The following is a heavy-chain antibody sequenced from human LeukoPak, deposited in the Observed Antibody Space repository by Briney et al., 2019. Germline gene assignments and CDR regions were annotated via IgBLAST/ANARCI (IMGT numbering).Heavy chain of an antibody. CDR1: GFTFSSYA. CDR2: ISGSGGST. Sequence: PGGSLRLSCAASGFTFSSYAMSWVRQAPGKGLEWVSVISGSGGSTYYADSVKGRFTISRDNSKNTLYLQMNSLGAEDTAVYYCARDRQWMVFDYWGQGTLVTVSS. J-gene: IGHJ4*02. CDR3: ARDRQWMVFDY. D-gene: IGHD6-19*01. V-gene: IGHV3-23*01.